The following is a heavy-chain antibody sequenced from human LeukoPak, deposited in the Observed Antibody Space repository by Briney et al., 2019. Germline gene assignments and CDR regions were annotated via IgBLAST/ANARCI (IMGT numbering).Heavy chain of an antibody. CDR1: GGSISSGDYY. J-gene: IGHJ4*02. CDR3: AREPYDSSGADY. Sequence: PSETLSLTCTVSGGSISSGDYYWCWIRQPPGKGLGWIGYIYYSGSTYYNPSLKSRVTISVDTSKNQFSLKLSSVTAADTAVYYCAREPYDSSGADYWGQGTLVTVSS. CDR2: IYYSGST. V-gene: IGHV4-30-4*01. D-gene: IGHD3-22*01.